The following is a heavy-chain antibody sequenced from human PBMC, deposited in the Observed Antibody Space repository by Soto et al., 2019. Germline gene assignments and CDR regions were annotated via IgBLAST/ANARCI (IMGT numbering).Heavy chain of an antibody. V-gene: IGHV3-48*03. CDR3: AREHGYQVHSLYNWFDP. D-gene: IGHD1-1*01. CDR1: GFTFSNYE. Sequence: SGGSLRLSCAASGFTFSNYEMNWVRQAPGKEPEWISYIGSSGDTMYYADSVRGRFTVSRDNAKNSLFLQMTSLRAEDTAVYYCAREHGYQVHSLYNWFDPWGQGTLVTVS. J-gene: IGHJ5*02. CDR2: IGSSGDTM.